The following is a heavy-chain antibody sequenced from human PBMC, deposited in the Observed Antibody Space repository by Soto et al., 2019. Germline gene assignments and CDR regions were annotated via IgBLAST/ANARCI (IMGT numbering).Heavy chain of an antibody. CDR2: IIPIFGTA. Sequence: QVQLVQSGAEVKKPGSSVKVSCKASGGTFSSYAISWVRQAPGQGIEWMGGIIPIFGTANYAQKFQGRVMITADATTSTACMALSTLGSADTSVYYCASALGITTVRGVHTLYYYYYCMDVCGQGTTVIVSS. D-gene: IGHD3-10*01. J-gene: IGHJ6*02. V-gene: IGHV1-69*01. CDR1: GGTFSSYA. CDR3: ASALGITTVRGVHTLYYYYYCMDV.